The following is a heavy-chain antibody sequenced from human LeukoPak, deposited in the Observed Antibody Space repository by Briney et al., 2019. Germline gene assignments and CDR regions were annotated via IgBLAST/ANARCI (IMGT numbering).Heavy chain of an antibody. J-gene: IGHJ4*02. D-gene: IGHD3-3*01. CDR1: GGSFSGYY. V-gene: IGHV4-34*01. Sequence: SETLSLPCAVYGGSFSGYYWSWIRQPPGKGLEWIGEINHSGSTNYNPSLKSRVTISVDTSKNQFSLKLSSVTAADTAVYYCARGPEFWEFFDYWGQGTLVTVSS. CDR3: ARGPEFWEFFDY. CDR2: INHSGST.